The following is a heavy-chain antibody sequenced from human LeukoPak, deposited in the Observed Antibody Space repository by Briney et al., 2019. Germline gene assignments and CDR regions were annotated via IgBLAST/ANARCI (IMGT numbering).Heavy chain of an antibody. Sequence: GGSLRLSCAASGFTFYDYAMHWVRQAPGKGLEWVSGISWNSVNIGHEDSVKGRFTISRDNAKNSLHLQMNSLRPEDTALYYCEKDRGLRNQWLQVTYDSGGQGTLVTVSS. CDR2: ISWNSVNI. CDR1: GFTFYDYA. V-gene: IGHV3-9*01. D-gene: IGHD5-24*01. CDR3: EKDRGLRNQWLQVTYDS. J-gene: IGHJ4*02.